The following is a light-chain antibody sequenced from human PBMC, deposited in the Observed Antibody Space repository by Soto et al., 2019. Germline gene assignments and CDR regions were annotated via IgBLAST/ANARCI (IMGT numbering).Light chain of an antibody. V-gene: IGKV1-9*01. CDR3: QQLNTYPIT. J-gene: IGKJ5*01. CDR1: QGISSY. CDR2: AAS. Sequence: DIQLTQSPSFLSASVGDRVTITCRASQGISSYLAWYQQKPGKVPKLLIYAASTLQSGVPSRFSGSGSGTEFTLTISSLQPEDLATYYCQQLNTYPITFGQGTRLE.